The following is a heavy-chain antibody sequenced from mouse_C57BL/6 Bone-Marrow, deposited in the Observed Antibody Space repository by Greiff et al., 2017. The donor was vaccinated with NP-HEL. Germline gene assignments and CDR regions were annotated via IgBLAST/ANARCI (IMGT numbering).Heavy chain of an antibody. D-gene: IGHD2-5*01. V-gene: IGHV1-81*01. CDR1: GYTFTSYG. CDR3: ARSRSNPFAD. CDR2: ISPRSGNT. J-gene: IGHJ3*01. Sequence: QVQLQQSGAELARPGASVKLSCKASGYTFTSYGISWVKQRTGQGLEWIGEISPRSGNTYYNEKFKGKATLTADKSSSTAYMELRSLTSADSAVYFCARSRSNPFADWGQGTLVTVSA.